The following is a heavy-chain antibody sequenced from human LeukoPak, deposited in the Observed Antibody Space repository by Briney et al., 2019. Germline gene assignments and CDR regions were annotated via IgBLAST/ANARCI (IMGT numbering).Heavy chain of an antibody. CDR2: ISAYNGNT. D-gene: IGHD3-3*01. V-gene: IGHV1-18*01. CDR3: ASLTMGDFWSDLDY. J-gene: IGHJ4*02. Sequence: ASVKVSCKASGYTFTSYGISWVLQAPGQGLEWMGWISAYNGNTNYAQKLQGRVTMTTDTSTSTAYMELRSLRSDDTAVYYCASLTMGDFWSDLDYWGQGTLVTVSS. CDR1: GYTFTSYG.